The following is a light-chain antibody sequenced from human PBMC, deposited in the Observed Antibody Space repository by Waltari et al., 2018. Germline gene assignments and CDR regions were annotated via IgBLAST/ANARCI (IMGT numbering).Light chain of an antibody. CDR3: SSDAVSNNFYD. V-gene: IGLV2-8*01. CDR1: GSGGA. CDR2: EVS. Sequence: QSALTQPPSASGSPGQSVTIPCTGTGSGGAVSWYQQLPGKAPKPLIYEVSKRPSGVPDRFSGSKSGNTASLTVSGLQAEDEGDYYCSSDAVSNNFYDFGSGTKVTVL. J-gene: IGLJ1*01.